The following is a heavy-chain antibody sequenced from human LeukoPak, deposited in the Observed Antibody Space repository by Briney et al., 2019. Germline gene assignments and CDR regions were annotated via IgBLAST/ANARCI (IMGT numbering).Heavy chain of an antibody. J-gene: IGHJ4*02. CDR2: ISYDGSNK. V-gene: IGHV3-30*18. Sequence: GGSLRLSCAASGFTFSSCGMHWVRQAPGKGLEWVAVISYDGSNKYYADSVKGRFTISRDNSKNTLYLQMNSLRAEDTAVYYCAKSTYYYDSSGYRARGSFDYWGQGTLVTVSS. D-gene: IGHD3-22*01. CDR3: AKSTYYYDSSGYRARGSFDY. CDR1: GFTFSSCG.